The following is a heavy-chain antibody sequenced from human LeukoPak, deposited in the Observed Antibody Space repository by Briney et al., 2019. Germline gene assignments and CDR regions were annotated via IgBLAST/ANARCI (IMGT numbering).Heavy chain of an antibody. J-gene: IGHJ5*02. CDR2: IYHSGST. V-gene: IGHV4-30-2*01. CDR3: ARDPSPYSSSLSPGAFDP. D-gene: IGHD6-13*01. Sequence: SETLSLTCTVSGGSISSGGYYWSWIRQPPGKGLEWIGYIYHSGSTYYNPSLKSRVTISVDRSKNQFSLKLSSVTAADTAVYYCARDPSPYSSSLSPGAFDPWGQGTLVTVSS. CDR1: GGSISSGGYY.